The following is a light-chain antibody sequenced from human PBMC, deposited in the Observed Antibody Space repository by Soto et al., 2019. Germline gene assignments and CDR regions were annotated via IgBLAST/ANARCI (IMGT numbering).Light chain of an antibody. J-gene: IGLJ2*01. V-gene: IGLV1-40*01. CDR1: SSNIGAGYD. CDR3: QSYDSSLRGV. CDR2: GNN. Sequence: QSVLTQQPSVSGAPWQRVTISCTGSSSNIGAGYDVHWYQQLPGTAPKLLIYGNNNRPSGVPDRFSGSKSGTSASLAITGLQAEDEADYYCQSYDSSLRGVFGGGTKLTVL.